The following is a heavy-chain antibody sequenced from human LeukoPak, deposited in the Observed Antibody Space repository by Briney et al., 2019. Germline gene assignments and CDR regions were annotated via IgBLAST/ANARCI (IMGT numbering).Heavy chain of an antibody. J-gene: IGHJ5*02. CDR1: GFSFSNYW. CDR2: IKEDGTET. Sequence: PGGSLRLSCAGSGFSFSNYWMSWVRQAPGKGLEWVASIKEDGTETYSVDSVKGRFTISRDNTKKALYLQMNSLRAADTAVYYCARGGKIHTYNWFDPWGQGTLVTVSS. D-gene: IGHD5-18*01. V-gene: IGHV3-7*05. CDR3: ARGGKIHTYNWFDP.